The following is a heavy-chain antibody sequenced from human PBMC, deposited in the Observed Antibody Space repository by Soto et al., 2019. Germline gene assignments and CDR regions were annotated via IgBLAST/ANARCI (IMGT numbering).Heavy chain of an antibody. D-gene: IGHD2-21*02. Sequence: QVQLVESVGGVVRPGRSLRLSCAASVVTFSSYGMHWVRQAPGKGLEWVAFISYDGSNKYYADSVKGRFTISRDNSKNTLYLQMNSLIAEDTAVYYCAKGDCGGDCYSFDAFDIWGQGTMVTVSS. CDR3: AKGDCGGDCYSFDAFDI. CDR2: ISYDGSNK. V-gene: IGHV3-30*18. CDR1: VVTFSSYG. J-gene: IGHJ3*02.